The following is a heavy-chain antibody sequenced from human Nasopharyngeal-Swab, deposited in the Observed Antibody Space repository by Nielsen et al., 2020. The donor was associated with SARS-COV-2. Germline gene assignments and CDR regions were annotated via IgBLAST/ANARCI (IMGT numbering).Heavy chain of an antibody. CDR2: IYYSGST. Sequence: WRRQPPGKGLDWIGTIYYSGSTYYNASLKRRVTISVDTSMNQFSMKLSSVTAADTAVYYCARHKEEWHIPGYMDVWGKGTTVTVSS. CDR3: ARHKEEWHIPGYMDV. V-gene: IGHV4-39*01. D-gene: IGHD3-3*01. J-gene: IGHJ6*03.